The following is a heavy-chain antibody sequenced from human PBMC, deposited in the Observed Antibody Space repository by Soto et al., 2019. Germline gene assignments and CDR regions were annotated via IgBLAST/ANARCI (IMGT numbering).Heavy chain of an antibody. V-gene: IGHV5-51*01. CDR3: ARPLPPGGSVWFSYDX. Sequence: GEALKISWQASGYSFTNYWIAWVRQVPGKGLELMVSIYPDDSDTRYNPNFQGHVTISADKSISTAYLQWSSLKSSDTAMYYCARPLPPGGSVWFSYDXWGQGSLVTVSX. CDR1: GYSFTNYW. D-gene: IGHD6-19*01. J-gene: IGHJ4*02. CDR2: IYPDDSDT.